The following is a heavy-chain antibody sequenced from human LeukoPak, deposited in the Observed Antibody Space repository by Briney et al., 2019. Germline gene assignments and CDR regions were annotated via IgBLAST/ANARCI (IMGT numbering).Heavy chain of an antibody. J-gene: IGHJ5*02. Sequence: SVKVSCKASGGTFSSYAISWVRQAPGQGLEWMGGIIPIFGTANYAQKFQGRVTITTDESTSTAYMELSSLRSEDTAVNYCARDNYAGANWFDPWGQGTLVTVSS. CDR3: ARDNYAGANWFDP. CDR1: GGTFSSYA. CDR2: IIPIFGTA. D-gene: IGHD1-7*01. V-gene: IGHV1-69*05.